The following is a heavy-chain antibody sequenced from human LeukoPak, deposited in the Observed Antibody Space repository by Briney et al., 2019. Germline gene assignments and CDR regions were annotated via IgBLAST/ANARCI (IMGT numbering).Heavy chain of an antibody. Sequence: GGSLRLSCAASGFTFSSYSMNWVRQAPGKGLEWVSPISSSSSYIYYADSVKGRFTISRDNAKNSLYLQMNSLRAEDTAVYYCARDANYYYDFWSGYYPLFDYWGQGTLVTVSS. CDR3: ARDANYYYDFWSGYYPLFDY. CDR2: ISSSSSYI. V-gene: IGHV3-21*01. J-gene: IGHJ4*02. CDR1: GFTFSSYS. D-gene: IGHD3-3*01.